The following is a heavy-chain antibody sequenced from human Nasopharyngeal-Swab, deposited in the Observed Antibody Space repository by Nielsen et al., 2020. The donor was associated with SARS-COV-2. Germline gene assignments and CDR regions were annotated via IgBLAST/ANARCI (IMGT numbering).Heavy chain of an antibody. Sequence: GESLRLSCAASGFTFSSYAMHWVRQAPGKGLEWVAVISYDGSNKYYADSVKGRFTISRDNVKKSLYLQMNNLRAEDTAVYYCARGLRVLGNFDYWGQGTLVTVSP. D-gene: IGHD7-27*01. CDR2: ISYDGSNK. CDR3: ARGLRVLGNFDY. CDR1: GFTFSSYA. J-gene: IGHJ4*02. V-gene: IGHV3-30*04.